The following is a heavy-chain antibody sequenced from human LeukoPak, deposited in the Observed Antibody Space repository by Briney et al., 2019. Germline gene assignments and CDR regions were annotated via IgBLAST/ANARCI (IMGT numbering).Heavy chain of an antibody. Sequence: GGSLRLSCAASGFTFDNYGMSWVRQAPGKGLEWVSGINWNGGSTGYADSVKGRFSIFRDNAKNSLYLQMNSLRGEDTAVYYCAKDSGSYRKYYFDYWGQGTLVTVSS. CDR3: AKDSGSYRKYYFDY. CDR1: GFTFDNYG. V-gene: IGHV3-20*04. D-gene: IGHD1-26*01. CDR2: INWNGGST. J-gene: IGHJ4*02.